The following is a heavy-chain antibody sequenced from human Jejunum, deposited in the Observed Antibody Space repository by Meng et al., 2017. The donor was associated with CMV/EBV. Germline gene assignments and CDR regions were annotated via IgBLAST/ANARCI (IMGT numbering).Heavy chain of an antibody. D-gene: IGHD2-8*01. V-gene: IGHV3-66*01. CDR1: ESTVRDYY. CDR3: ARGMYFSP. Sequence: VLLVGAGGDLVQPGWSLRLACTASESTVRDYYMGWLRQAPGKGLECVSISDPTGYTYYADSVKGRFSISSDSSRNTLYIEMNSLRVEDMAVYYCARGMYFSPWGQGTLVTVSS. CDR2: SDPTGYT. J-gene: IGHJ5*02.